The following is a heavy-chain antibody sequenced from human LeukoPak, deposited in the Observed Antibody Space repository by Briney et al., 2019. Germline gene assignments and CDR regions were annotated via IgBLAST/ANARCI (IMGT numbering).Heavy chain of an antibody. CDR1: GFTFSSYG. CDR3: AKDLLSGELGN. V-gene: IGHV3-33*06. J-gene: IGHJ3*01. Sequence: GRSLRLSCAATGFTFSSYGMHWVRQAPGKGLEWVAVIWYDGSNKYYADSVKGRFTISRDNSKNTLYLQMNGLRAEDTAVYYCAKDLLSGELGNWGQGTMVTVSS. D-gene: IGHD7-27*01. CDR2: IWYDGSNK.